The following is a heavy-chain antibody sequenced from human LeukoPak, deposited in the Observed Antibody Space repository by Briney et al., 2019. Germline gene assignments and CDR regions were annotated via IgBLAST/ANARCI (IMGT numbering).Heavy chain of an antibody. CDR1: GYSISSGYY. CDR2: IYHSGST. CDR3: ARRPGAFGAFDI. J-gene: IGHJ3*02. V-gene: IGHV4-38-2*01. Sequence: KASETPSLTCAVSGYSISSGYYWGWIRQPPGKGLEWIGSIYHSGSTYYNPSLKSRVTISVDTSKNQFSLKLSSVTAADTAVYYCARRPGAFGAFDIWGQGTMVTVSS. D-gene: IGHD1-26*01.